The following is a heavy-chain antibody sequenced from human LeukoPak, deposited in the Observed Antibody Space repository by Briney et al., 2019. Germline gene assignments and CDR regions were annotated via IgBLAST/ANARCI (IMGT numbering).Heavy chain of an antibody. D-gene: IGHD5-12*01. CDR3: AREGRVSGYDFDC. CDR2: INSDGSSI. J-gene: IGHJ4*02. CDR1: GFTFSSYW. V-gene: IGHV3-74*03. Sequence: PGGSLRLSCAASGFTFSSYWMHWVRQAPRKGLVWVSRINSDGSSITYADSVKGRFTISRDNAKNTLYLQMNSLRVEDTAVYYCAREGRVSGYDFDCWGQGTLVTVSS.